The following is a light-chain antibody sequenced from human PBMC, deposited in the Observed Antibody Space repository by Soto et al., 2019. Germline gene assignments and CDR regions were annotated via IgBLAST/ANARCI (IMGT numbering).Light chain of an antibody. J-gene: IGLJ1*01. CDR1: NSDVGAYNY. V-gene: IGLV2-14*01. Sequence: QPDSVAECTGVALAISCAGKNSDVGAYNYVSWYQQHPGKAPKLLIYDVSNRPSGVSNRFSGSKSGNTASLTISGLQAEDEADYYCSSYASSSTPLYVFGTGTKVTVL. CDR2: DVS. CDR3: SSYASSSTPLYV.